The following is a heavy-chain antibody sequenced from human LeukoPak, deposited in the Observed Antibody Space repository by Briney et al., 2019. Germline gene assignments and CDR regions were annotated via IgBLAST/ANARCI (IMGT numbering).Heavy chain of an antibody. J-gene: IGHJ5*02. Sequence: GESLKISCKGSGYSFTSYRIGWVRQMPGKGLEWMGITYPGDSDTRYSPSFQGQVTISADKSISTAYLQWSSLKASDTAMYYCARHGRYSYGPALQGWFDPWGQGTLVTVSS. V-gene: IGHV5-51*01. D-gene: IGHD5-18*01. CDR3: ARHGRYSYGPALQGWFDP. CDR2: TYPGDSDT. CDR1: GYSFTSYR.